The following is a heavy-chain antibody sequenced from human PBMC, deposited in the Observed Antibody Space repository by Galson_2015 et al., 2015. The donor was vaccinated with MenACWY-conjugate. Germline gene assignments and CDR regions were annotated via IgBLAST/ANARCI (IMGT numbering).Heavy chain of an antibody. CDR2: ISDSGRFT. Sequence: SLRLSCAASGFTFTSYAMTWVRQAPGKGLEWVSTISDSGRFTYYADFVKGRFTISRDNSKNALFLQMNNVRADDTASYYCAKDLVKNYEMLTGYFSDWGQGVLVTVSS. V-gene: IGHV3-23*01. CDR3: AKDLVKNYEMLTGYFSD. CDR1: GFTFTSYA. J-gene: IGHJ4*02. D-gene: IGHD3-9*01.